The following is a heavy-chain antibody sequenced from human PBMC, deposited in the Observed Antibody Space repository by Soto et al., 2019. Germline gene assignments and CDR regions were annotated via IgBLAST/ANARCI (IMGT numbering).Heavy chain of an antibody. CDR2: ISASGAYT. J-gene: IGHJ4*02. CDR1: GFTFSSYA. CDR3: AKEVIAARPYYFDY. D-gene: IGHD6-6*01. Sequence: EVHLLESGGGLVQPGGSLRLSCAASGFTFSSYAVSWARQTPGKGLEWVSTISASGAYTYYADSVKGRFTISRDNSKITLYLQMRSLRAGDTATYYCAKEVIAARPYYFDYWGQGTLVTVSS. V-gene: IGHV3-23*01.